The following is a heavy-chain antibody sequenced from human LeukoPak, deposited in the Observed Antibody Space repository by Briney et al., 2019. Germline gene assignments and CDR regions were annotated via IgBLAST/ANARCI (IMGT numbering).Heavy chain of an antibody. V-gene: IGHV4-59*08. J-gene: IGHJ6*03. CDR3: ARHFAFSYYYMDV. CDR2: IYYSGST. Sequence: SEALSLTCTVSGGSISSYYWSWIRQPPGKGLEWIGYIYYSGSTNYNPSLKSRVTISVDTSKNQFSLKLSSVTAADTAVYYCARHFAFSYYYMDVWGKGTTVTVSS. CDR1: GGSISSYY.